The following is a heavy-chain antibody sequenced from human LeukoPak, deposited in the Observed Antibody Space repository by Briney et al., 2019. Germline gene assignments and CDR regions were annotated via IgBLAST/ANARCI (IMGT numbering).Heavy chain of an antibody. J-gene: IGHJ4*02. V-gene: IGHV1-3*01. CDR1: GYTFTSYA. CDR3: ARSVVVVPAASPYFDY. D-gene: IGHD2-2*01. Sequence: GASVKVSCKASGYTFTSYAMHWVRQAPGQRLEWMGWINAGNGNTKYSQKFQGRVTITRDTSASTAYMELSSLRSEDTAVYYCARSVVVVPAASPYFDYWAREPWSPSPQ. CDR2: INAGNGNT.